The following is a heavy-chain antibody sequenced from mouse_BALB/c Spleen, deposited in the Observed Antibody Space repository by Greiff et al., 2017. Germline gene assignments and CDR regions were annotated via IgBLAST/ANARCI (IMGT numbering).Heavy chain of an antibody. CDR3: AKYGNYDAMDY. CDR1: GFSLTSYG. D-gene: IGHD2-10*02. Sequence: VQRVESGPGLVQPSQSLSITCTVSGFSLTSYGVHWVRQSPGKGLEWLGVIWSGGSTDYNAAFISRLSISKDNSKSQVFFKMNSLQANDTAIYYCAKYGNYDAMDYWGQGTSVTVSS. V-gene: IGHV2-2*02. CDR2: IWSGGST. J-gene: IGHJ4*01.